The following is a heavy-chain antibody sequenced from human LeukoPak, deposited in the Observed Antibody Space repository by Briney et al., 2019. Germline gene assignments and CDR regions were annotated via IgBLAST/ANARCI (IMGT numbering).Heavy chain of an antibody. D-gene: IGHD2-2*01. Sequence: SETLSLTCTVSGDSISSSRHSWGWIPQPPGKGLEWIGSISYSGSTYYNPSLKTRVTMSVDTSENQFSLKLSSVTAADSTVYYCVRIYCTSTSCYGDSYYGMDVWGQGTTVTVSS. CDR1: GDSISSSRHS. V-gene: IGHV4-39*01. CDR2: ISYSGST. CDR3: VRIYCTSTSCYGDSYYGMDV. J-gene: IGHJ6*02.